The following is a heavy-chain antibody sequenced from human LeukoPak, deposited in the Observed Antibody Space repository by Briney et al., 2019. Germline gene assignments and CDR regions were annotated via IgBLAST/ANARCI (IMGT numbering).Heavy chain of an antibody. D-gene: IGHD3-16*01. V-gene: IGHV5-51*01. CDR1: GYSFTSYW. J-gene: IGHJ4*02. CDR2: IYPGDSDT. CDR3: ARGHRTDDYVWGSYYPASVGY. Sequence: GESLKISCKGSGYSFTSYWIGWVRQMSGKGLEWMGIIYPGDSDTRYSPSFQGQVTISADKSISTAYLQWSSLKASDTAMYYCARGHRTDDYVWGSYYPASVGYWGQGTLVTVSS.